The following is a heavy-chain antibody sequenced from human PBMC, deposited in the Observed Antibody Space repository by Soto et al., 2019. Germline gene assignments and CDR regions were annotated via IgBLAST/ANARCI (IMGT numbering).Heavy chain of an antibody. CDR2: IIPIFGTA. CDR1: GGTFSSYA. Sequence: QVQLVQSGAEVKKPGSSVKVSCKASGGTFSSYAISWVRQAPGQGLEWMGGIIPIFGTANYAQKFQGRVTITADESTSTAYMELSSLRSEDTAVYYCVRYGYAFWSGYSSPALGMDVWGQGTTVTVSS. D-gene: IGHD3-3*01. V-gene: IGHV1-69*01. J-gene: IGHJ6*02. CDR3: VRYGYAFWSGYSSPALGMDV.